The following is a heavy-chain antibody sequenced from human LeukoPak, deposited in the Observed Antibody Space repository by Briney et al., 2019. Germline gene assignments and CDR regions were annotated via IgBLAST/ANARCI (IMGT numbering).Heavy chain of an antibody. CDR2: MYYSGST. J-gene: IGHJ3*02. Sequence: ETLSLTCTVSGGSISSYYWSWIRQPPGKGLEWIGSMYYSGSTNYKPSLKSRVTISVDTSKNQFSLKLSSVTAADTAVYYCARHAYYYDRSGSYEAFDIWGQGTMVTVSS. D-gene: IGHD3-22*01. V-gene: IGHV4-59*08. CDR3: ARHAYYYDRSGSYEAFDI. CDR1: GGSISSYY.